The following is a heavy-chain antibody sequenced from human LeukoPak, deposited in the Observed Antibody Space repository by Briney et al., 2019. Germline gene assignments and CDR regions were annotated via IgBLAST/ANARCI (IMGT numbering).Heavy chain of an antibody. V-gene: IGHV3-20*04. CDR1: GFTFDDYG. J-gene: IGHJ4*02. CDR3: ASHYHGSGSYYNKGLDY. CDR2: INWNGGST. Sequence: PGGSLRLSCAASGFTFDDYGMSWVPKAPGKGLEWVSGINWNGGSTSYTDSVKGRFTISRDNAKNSLYLQMNSLRAEDYALYYCASHYHGSGSYYNKGLDYWGQGTLVTVSS. D-gene: IGHD3-10*01.